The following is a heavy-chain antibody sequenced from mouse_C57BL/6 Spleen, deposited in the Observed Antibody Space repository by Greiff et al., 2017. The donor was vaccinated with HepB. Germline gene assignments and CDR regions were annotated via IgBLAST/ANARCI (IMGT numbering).Heavy chain of an antibody. CDR1: GFTFSSYA. V-gene: IGHV5-9-1*02. CDR3: TGEVYGTRFAY. CDR2: ISSGGDYI. Sequence: EVKVEESGEGLVKPGGSLKLSCAASGFTFSSYAMSWVRQTPEKRLEWVAYISSGGDYIYYADTVKGRFTISRDNARNTLYLQMSSLKSEDTAMYYCTGEVYGTRFAYWGQGTLVTVSA. J-gene: IGHJ3*01. D-gene: IGHD1-1*01.